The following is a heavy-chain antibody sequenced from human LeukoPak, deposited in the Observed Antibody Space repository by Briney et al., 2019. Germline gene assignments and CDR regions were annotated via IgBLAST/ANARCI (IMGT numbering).Heavy chain of an antibody. CDR2: INHSGST. CDR1: GGSFSGYY. CDR3: AKNGLGFDYYDSSGYYPAVDY. J-gene: IGHJ4*02. V-gene: IGHV4-34*01. D-gene: IGHD3-22*01. Sequence: SETLSLTCAVYGGSFSGYYWSWIRQPPGKGLEWIGEINHSGSTNYNPSLKSRFTISVDTSKNQSSLKLSSVTAADTAVYYCAKNGLGFDYYDSSGYYPAVDYWGQGPLVTVSS.